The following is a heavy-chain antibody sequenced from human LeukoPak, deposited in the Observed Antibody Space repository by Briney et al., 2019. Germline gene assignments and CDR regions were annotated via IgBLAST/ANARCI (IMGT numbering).Heavy chain of an antibody. CDR2: INPNSGGT. V-gene: IGHV1-2*02. CDR3: ARDLDPDAAEGCDY. CDR1: VYTFTCYY. D-gene: IGHD6-13*01. Sequence: ASVKVSFKSSVYTFTCYYMHWVRQAPGQGLEWMGWINPNSGGTNYEQKFQGRVTMTRDTTISTAYMELSRLRSDDTAVYYCARDLDPDAAEGCDYWGQGTLVTVSS. J-gene: IGHJ4*02.